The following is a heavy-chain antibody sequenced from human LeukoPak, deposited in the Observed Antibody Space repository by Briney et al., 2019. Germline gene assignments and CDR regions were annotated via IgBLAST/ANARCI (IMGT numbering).Heavy chain of an antibody. D-gene: IGHD3-16*01. CDR3: ARGGGHLGYYMDV. CDR1: GGSFSAYY. Sequence: SETLSLTCAVYGGSFSAYYWSWIRQPPGKGLEWIGEIDHGGSTNYNPSPKSRVTISVDTSKSQFSLKLSSVTAADTAVYYCARGGGHLGYYMDVWDKGTTVTVSS. V-gene: IGHV4-34*01. CDR2: IDHGGST. J-gene: IGHJ6*03.